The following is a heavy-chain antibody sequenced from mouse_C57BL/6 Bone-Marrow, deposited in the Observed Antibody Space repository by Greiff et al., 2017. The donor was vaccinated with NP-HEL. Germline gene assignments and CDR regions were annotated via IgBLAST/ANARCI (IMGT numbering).Heavy chain of an antibody. J-gene: IGHJ4*01. CDR3: AMGALYPPYAMDY. Sequence: QVHVKQSGAELVRPGASVKLSCKASGYTFTDYYINWVKQRPGQGLEWIARIYPGSGNTYYNEKFKGKATLTAEKSSSTAYMQLSSLTSEDSAVYFCAMGALYPPYAMDYWGQGTSVTVSS. CDR2: IYPGSGNT. V-gene: IGHV1-76*01. D-gene: IGHD2-3*01. CDR1: GYTFTDYY.